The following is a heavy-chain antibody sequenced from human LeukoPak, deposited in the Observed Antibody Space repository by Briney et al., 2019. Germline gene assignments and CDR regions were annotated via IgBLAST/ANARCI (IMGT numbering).Heavy chain of an antibody. CDR3: ARVTTPFDY. CDR1: GGSFSGYY. CDR2: INHSGST. V-gene: IGHV4-34*01. J-gene: IGHJ4*02. D-gene: IGHD4-11*01. Sequence: SETLSLTCAVYGGSFSGYYWSWIRQPPGKGLEWIGKINHSGSTNYNPSLKSRVTISVDTSKNQFSLKLSSVTAADTAVYYCARVTTPFDYWSQGTLVTVSS.